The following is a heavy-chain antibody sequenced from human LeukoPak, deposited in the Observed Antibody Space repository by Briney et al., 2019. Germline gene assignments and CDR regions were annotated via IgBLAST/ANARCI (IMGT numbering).Heavy chain of an antibody. CDR3: ARDSGPTAPFDY. J-gene: IGHJ4*02. Sequence: SETLSLTCTVSGGSISSYYWSWIRQPPGKGLEWIGYTYYSGSTNYNPSLKSRVTISVDTSKNQFSLKLSSVTAADTAVYYCARDSGPTAPFDYWGQGTLVTVSS. CDR2: TYYSGST. V-gene: IGHV4-59*01. CDR1: GGSISSYY. D-gene: IGHD3-10*01.